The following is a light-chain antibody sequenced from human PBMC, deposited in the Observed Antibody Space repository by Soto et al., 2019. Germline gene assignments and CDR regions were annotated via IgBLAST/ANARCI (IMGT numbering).Light chain of an antibody. CDR1: QSISSW. Sequence: DIQMTQSPSTLSASVGDRVTITCRASQSISSWLAWYQQKPGKAPKLLIYDASSLESGVPSRFSGSGSGTEFTLTISSLQPDDFATYYCQQYSSFPFTFGPGTKADIK. CDR3: QQYSSFPFT. V-gene: IGKV1-5*01. J-gene: IGKJ3*01. CDR2: DAS.